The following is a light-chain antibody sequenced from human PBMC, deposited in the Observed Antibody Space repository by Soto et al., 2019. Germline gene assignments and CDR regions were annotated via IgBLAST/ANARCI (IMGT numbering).Light chain of an antibody. J-gene: IGLJ1*01. CDR1: SSDIGGYND. V-gene: IGLV2-14*01. CDR3: SSYTSSVAHV. CDR2: EVS. Sequence: QSVLTQPASVSGSPGQSITIPCTGTSSDIGGYNDVSWYQQHPGKAPKLMIYEVSHRPSGISNRFSGSKSGNTASLTISGLQADDEADYYCSSYTSSVAHVFGTGTKVTVL.